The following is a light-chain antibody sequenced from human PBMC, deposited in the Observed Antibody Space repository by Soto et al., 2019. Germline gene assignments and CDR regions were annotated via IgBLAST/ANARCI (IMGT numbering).Light chain of an antibody. J-gene: IGLJ3*02. CDR1: SSDVGGYNY. Sequence: QSALTQPPSASGSPGQSVTISCTGTSSDVGGYNYVSWYQQNPGKVPKLMIYEVNKRPSGVPYRFSGSKSANTASLTVSGLQAEDEAYYYCSAYAGGNNVFGAGTKLTVL. CDR3: SAYAGGNNV. V-gene: IGLV2-8*01. CDR2: EVN.